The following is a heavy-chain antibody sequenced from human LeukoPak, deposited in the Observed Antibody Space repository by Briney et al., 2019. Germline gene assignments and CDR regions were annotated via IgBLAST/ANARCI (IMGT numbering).Heavy chain of an antibody. CDR3: ARVYYYGSGSYYNDNWFDP. CDR2: ISAYNGNT. CDR1: GYTFTSYG. V-gene: IGHV1-18*04. Sequence: ASVTVSCKASGYTFTSYGISWVRQAPGQGLEWMGWISAYNGNTNYAQKLQGRVTMTTDTSTSTAYMELRSLRSDDTAVYYCARVYYYGSGSYYNDNWFDPWGQGTLVTVSS. D-gene: IGHD3-10*01. J-gene: IGHJ5*02.